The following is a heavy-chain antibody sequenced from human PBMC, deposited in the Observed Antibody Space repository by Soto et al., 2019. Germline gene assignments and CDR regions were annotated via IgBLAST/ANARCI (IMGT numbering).Heavy chain of an antibody. Sequence: SETLSLTCAVYGGSFSGYYWSWIRQPPGKGLEWIVEINHSGSTNYNPSLKSRVTISVDTSKNQFSLKLSSVTAADTAVYYCARGVTIFGVVTAGWFDPWGQGTLVTVSS. J-gene: IGHJ5*02. CDR3: ARGVTIFGVVTAGWFDP. D-gene: IGHD3-3*01. CDR2: INHSGST. V-gene: IGHV4-34*01. CDR1: GGSFSGYY.